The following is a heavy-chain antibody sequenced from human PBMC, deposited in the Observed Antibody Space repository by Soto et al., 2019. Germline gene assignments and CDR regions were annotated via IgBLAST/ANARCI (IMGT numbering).Heavy chain of an antibody. J-gene: IGHJ6*02. CDR1: GLSFNIYW. CDR2: INSDGSHT. Sequence: DVQLVESRGGVVQPGGSLRLSCAASGLSFNIYWMHWVRQVPGKGLVWLARINSDGSHTIYVDSVKGRFTISRGNAKNTVFLQMDSLRDEDTGVYYCAGGMAGLDVWGQGTTVTVSS. CDR3: AGGMAGLDV. V-gene: IGHV3-74*01.